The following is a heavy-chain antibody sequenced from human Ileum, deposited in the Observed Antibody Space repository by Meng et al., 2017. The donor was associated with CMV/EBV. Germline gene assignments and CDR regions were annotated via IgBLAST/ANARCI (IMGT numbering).Heavy chain of an antibody. Sequence: GSLRLSCAASGFIVSKNYMNWVRQAPGKGLEWVSVIYGGGTTYYADSVKGRFTISRDNSYNTLFLQMNSLRAEDTAVYYCAGESGVPNGMDVWGQGTTVTVSS. V-gene: IGHV3-53*01. CDR2: IYGGGTT. J-gene: IGHJ6*02. CDR1: GFIVSKNY. D-gene: IGHD2-2*01. CDR3: AGESGVPNGMDV.